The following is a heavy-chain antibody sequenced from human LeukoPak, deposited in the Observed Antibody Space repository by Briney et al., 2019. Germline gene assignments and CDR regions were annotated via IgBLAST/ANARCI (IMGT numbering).Heavy chain of an antibody. CDR1: GDSISSGSYY. Sequence: SETLSLTCTVSGDSISSGSYYWSWIRQPPGKGLEWIGYIYYSGSTNYNPSLKSRVTISVDTSKNQFSLKLSSVTAADTAVYYCARDGATDAFDIWGQGTMVTVSS. CDR2: IYYSGST. D-gene: IGHD5-12*01. J-gene: IGHJ3*02. V-gene: IGHV4-61*01. CDR3: ARDGATDAFDI.